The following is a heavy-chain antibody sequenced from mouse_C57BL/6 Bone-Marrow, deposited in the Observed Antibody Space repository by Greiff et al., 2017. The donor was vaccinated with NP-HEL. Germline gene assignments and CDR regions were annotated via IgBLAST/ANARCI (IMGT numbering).Heavy chain of an antibody. CDR2: IYPRSGNT. CDR1: GYTFTSYG. Sequence: QVQLQQSGAELARPGASVKLSCKASGYTFTSYGISWVKQRTGQGLEWIGEIYPRSGNTYYNEKFKGKATLTADKSSSKAYMELRSLTSEDSAVDFCARTRQPYFGYWGQGTTLTVSA. V-gene: IGHV1-81*01. D-gene: IGHD6-1*01. J-gene: IGHJ2*01. CDR3: ARTRQPYFGY.